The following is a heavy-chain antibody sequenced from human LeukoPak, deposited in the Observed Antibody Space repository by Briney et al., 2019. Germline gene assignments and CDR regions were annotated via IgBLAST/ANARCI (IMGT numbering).Heavy chain of an antibody. D-gene: IGHD2-21*02. V-gene: IGHV3-23*01. CDR3: AKDLAYCGGDCYDAPFDY. CDR2: ISGSGGST. CDR1: GFTFSSYA. Sequence: TGGSLRLSCAVSGFTFSSYAMSWVRQAPGKGLEWVSVISGSGGSTTYADSVKGRFTISRDNSKNTLYLQMNSLRAEDTAVYYCAKDLAYCGGDCYDAPFDYWGQGTLVTVSS. J-gene: IGHJ4*02.